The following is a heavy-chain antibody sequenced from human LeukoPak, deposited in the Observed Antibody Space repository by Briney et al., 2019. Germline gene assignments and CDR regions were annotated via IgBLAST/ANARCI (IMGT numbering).Heavy chain of an antibody. Sequence: SETLSLTCAVYGGSFGGYYWSWIRQPPGKGLEWIGYIFYSGTTKYNPSLRSRVTISADTSKNQFSLKLSSVTAADTAVYYCACRGYSYGPYDYWGQGTLVTVSS. D-gene: IGHD5-18*01. CDR3: ACRGYSYGPYDY. CDR2: IFYSGTT. CDR1: GGSFGGYY. V-gene: IGHV4-59*12. J-gene: IGHJ4*02.